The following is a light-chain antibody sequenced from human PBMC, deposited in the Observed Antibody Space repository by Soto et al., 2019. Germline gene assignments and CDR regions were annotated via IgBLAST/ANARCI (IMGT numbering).Light chain of an antibody. CDR2: DAS. CDR1: QSVSSY. CDR3: QQRSNWPPST. Sequence: EIVLTQSPSTLSLSPWESATLSCRASQSVSSYLAWYQQKPGQAPRLLIYDASNRATGIPARFSGSGSGTDFTLTISSLEPEDFAVYYCQQRSNWPPSTFGQGTRLEIK. V-gene: IGKV3-11*01. J-gene: IGKJ5*01.